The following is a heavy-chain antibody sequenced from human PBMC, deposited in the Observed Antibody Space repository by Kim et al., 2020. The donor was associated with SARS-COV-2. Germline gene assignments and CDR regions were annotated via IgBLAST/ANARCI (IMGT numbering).Heavy chain of an antibody. V-gene: IGHV4-30-2*01. D-gene: IGHD3-16*01. J-gene: IGHJ3*02. CDR2: SYTTGST. CDR1: GGSVSTDDYS. CDR3: AIDGLISTIIANDGFDI. Sequence: SDTLSLTCTVSGGSVSTDDYSWNWIRQPPGMGLEWIGHSYTTGSTHYNPSLGSRAIVSLDKSKNLLSLKLTSVTAADPSIYYCAIDGLISTIIANDGFDIWGQGLMGTVSS.